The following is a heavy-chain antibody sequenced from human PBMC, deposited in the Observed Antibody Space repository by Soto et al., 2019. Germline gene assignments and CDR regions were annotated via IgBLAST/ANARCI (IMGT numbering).Heavy chain of an antibody. CDR2: INAGNGNT. CDR1: GYCPTIYP. CDR3: ERDHEGQLVLNAFDI. D-gene: IGHD6-6*01. J-gene: IGHJ3*02. V-gene: IGHV1-3*01. Sequence: ASVTVYCKGFGYCPTIYPIHWVRLTNRQRREWMRWINAGNGNTKYSQKFQGRVTITRDTSASTAYMELSSLRSEDTAVYYCERDHEGQLVLNAFDIWGQGTMVTVSS.